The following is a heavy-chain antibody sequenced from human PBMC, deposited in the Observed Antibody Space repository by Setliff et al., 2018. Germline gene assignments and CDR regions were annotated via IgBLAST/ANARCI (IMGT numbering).Heavy chain of an antibody. CDR1: GGYIARSYFY. CDR2: MYYSGKT. J-gene: IGHJ3*02. CDR3: ARGDEIVQGRHGAFDI. D-gene: IGHD1-1*01. V-gene: IGHV4-39*01. Sequence: PSETLSLTCTVSGGYIARSYFYWGWVGQSPGKGLELIGTMYYSGKTFYMPSLQVRVTISADTSTNQLSLKVTSVTAADTAVYYCARGDEIVQGRHGAFDIWGQGTMVT.